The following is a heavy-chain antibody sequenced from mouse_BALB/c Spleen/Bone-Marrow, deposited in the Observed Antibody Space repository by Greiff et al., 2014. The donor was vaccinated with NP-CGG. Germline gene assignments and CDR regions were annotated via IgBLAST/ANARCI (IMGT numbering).Heavy chain of an antibody. D-gene: IGHD1-2*01. J-gene: IGHJ4*01. CDR2: MWADGST. Sequence: VMLVESGPGLVAPSQSLSITCTVSGFSLTNYGVHWVRQPPGKGLEWLGVMWADGSTNYNSALMSRLSINKDNSKSQVFFKMNSLQTDDTAMYDCARITTGTGAMDYWGQGTSVTVSA. CDR3: ARITTGTGAMDY. CDR1: GFSLTNYG. V-gene: IGHV2-9*02.